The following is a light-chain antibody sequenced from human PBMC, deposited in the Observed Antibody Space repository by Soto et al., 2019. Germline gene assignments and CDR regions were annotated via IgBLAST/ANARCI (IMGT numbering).Light chain of an antibody. CDR1: QGISDY. CDR3: QQTYTFPWT. CDR2: TAS. J-gene: IGKJ1*01. V-gene: IGKV1-39*01. Sequence: DIRMTQSPSSLSASVGDTVTITCRASQGISDYLSWFQHKPGEAPKLLIYTASSLQGGVPLRFSGAGSRTDFRLTISGLQPQPSATDYCQQTYTFPWTFGQASKVDI.